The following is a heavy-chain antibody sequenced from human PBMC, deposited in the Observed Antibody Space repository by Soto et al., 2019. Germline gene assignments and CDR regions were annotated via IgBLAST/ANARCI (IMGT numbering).Heavy chain of an antibody. V-gene: IGHV3-23*01. J-gene: IGHJ6*02. CDR3: AKYDGYSYGYDYYYGMDV. Sequence: GGSLRLSCAASGFTFSSYAMSWVRQAPGKGLEWVSAISGSGGSTYYADSVKGRFTISRDNSKNTLYLQMNSLRAEDTAVYYCAKYDGYSYGYDYYYGMDVWGQGTTVTVSS. CDR2: ISGSGGST. D-gene: IGHD5-18*01. CDR1: GFTFSSYA.